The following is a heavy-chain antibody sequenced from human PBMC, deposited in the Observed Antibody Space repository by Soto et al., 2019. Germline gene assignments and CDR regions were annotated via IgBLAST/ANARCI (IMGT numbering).Heavy chain of an antibody. CDR3: ARESLHSRGYFDY. J-gene: IGHJ4*02. CDR2: IYSGGTT. V-gene: IGHV3-53*01. Sequence: GGSLRLSCAASGFTVSSNYMSWVRQAPGKGLEWVSLIYSGGTTYYADSVKGRFTISRDNSKNTLYLQMNSLSAEDTAVYYCARESLHSRGYFDYWGQGTLVTVSS. CDR1: GFTVSSNY. D-gene: IGHD3-22*01.